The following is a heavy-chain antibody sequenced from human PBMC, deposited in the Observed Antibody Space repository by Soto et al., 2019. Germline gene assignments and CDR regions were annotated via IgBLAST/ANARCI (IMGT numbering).Heavy chain of an antibody. J-gene: IGHJ4*02. CDR1: GFTFTRYA. CDR3: ATQMFGSGYFDY. Sequence: PGGSLRLSCAASGFTFTRYAMSWVRQAPGKGLEWVSAITGSGATTYFADSVKGRFTISRGNSENTLFLQMNSLRAEDTAVYYCATQMFGSGYFDYWGQGTLVTVSS. D-gene: IGHD3-16*01. V-gene: IGHV3-23*01. CDR2: ITGSGATT.